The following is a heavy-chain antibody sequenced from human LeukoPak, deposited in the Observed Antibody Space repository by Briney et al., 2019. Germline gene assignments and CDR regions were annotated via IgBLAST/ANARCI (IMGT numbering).Heavy chain of an antibody. CDR3: ARPAQQLVRADYYMDV. CDR2: ISSSSSYI. Sequence: GGSLRLSCAASGFTFSSYSMNWGRQAPGKGLEGVSSISSSSSYIYYADSVKGRFTISRDNAKNSLYLQMNSLRAEDTAVYYCARPAQQLVRADYYMDVWGKGTTVTISS. CDR1: GFTFSSYS. V-gene: IGHV3-21*01. D-gene: IGHD6-13*01. J-gene: IGHJ6*03.